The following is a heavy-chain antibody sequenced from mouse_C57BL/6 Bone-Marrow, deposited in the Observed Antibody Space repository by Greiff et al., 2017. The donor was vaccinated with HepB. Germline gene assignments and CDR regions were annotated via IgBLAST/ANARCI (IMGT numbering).Heavy chain of an antibody. J-gene: IGHJ2*01. V-gene: IGHV15-2*01. CDR2: ILPSIGRT. CDR3: ARSTLSSFYYFDN. D-gene: IGHD1-1*01. Sequence: VKLQQSGSELRSPGSSVKLSCKDFDSEVFPIAYMSWVRQKPGHGFEWIGGILPSIGRTIYGEKFEDKATLDADTLSNTAYLELNSLTSEDSAIYYCARSTLSSFYYFDNWGQGTTLADSS. CDR1: DSEVFPIAY.